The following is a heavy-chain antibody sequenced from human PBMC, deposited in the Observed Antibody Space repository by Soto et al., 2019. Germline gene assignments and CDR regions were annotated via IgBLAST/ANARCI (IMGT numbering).Heavy chain of an antibody. CDR3: ARDSSHSSGYYLFSDY. J-gene: IGHJ4*02. CDR2: IIPNFGTA. Sequence: ASVKVSCKASGGTFSSYAISWVRQAPGQGLEWMGGIIPNFGTANYAQKFQGRVTITADESTSTAYMELSSLRSEDTAVYYCARDSSHSSGYYLFSDYWGQGTLVTVSS. V-gene: IGHV1-69*13. CDR1: GGTFSSYA. D-gene: IGHD3-22*01.